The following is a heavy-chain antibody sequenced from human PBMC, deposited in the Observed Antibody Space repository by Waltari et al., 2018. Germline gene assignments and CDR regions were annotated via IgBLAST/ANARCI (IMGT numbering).Heavy chain of an antibody. V-gene: IGHV4-34*01. CDR2: IKHSGST. D-gene: IGHD1-26*01. CDR1: GGSFSGYY. J-gene: IGHJ4*02. Sequence: QVQLQQWGAGLLKPSETLSLTCAVYGGSFSGYYWSWIRQPPGKGLEWIGEIKHSGSTNYHPSLEGRVTISVDTSKSQFSLTLSSGTAADTAVYYCARGGGVGATFYFDYWGQGTLVTVSS. CDR3: ARGGGVGATFYFDY.